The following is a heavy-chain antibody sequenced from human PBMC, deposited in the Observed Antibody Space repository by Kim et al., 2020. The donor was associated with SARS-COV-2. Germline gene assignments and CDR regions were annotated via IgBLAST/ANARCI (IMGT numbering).Heavy chain of an antibody. J-gene: IGHJ6*02. CDR1: GFTFDDYA. CDR2: ISWNSGSI. CDR3: AKDKPNSSAVAGSSMYYYYGMDV. V-gene: IGHV3-9*01. D-gene: IGHD6-19*01. Sequence: GGSPRLSCAASGFTFDDYAMHWVRQAPGKGLEWVSGISWNSGSIGYADSVKGRFTISRDNAKNSLYLQMNSLRAEDTALYYCAKDKPNSSAVAGSSMYYYYGMDVWGQGTTVTVSS.